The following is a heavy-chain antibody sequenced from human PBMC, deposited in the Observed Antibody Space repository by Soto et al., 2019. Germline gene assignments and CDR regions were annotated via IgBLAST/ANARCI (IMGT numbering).Heavy chain of an antibody. J-gene: IGHJ3*02. CDR1: GFSFSSYW. Sequence: PGGSLRLSCAASGFSFSSYWMSWVRQAPGKGLERVANIKQDGSEKYYVDSVKGRFTISRDNAKNSLYLQMNSLRAEDTAVYYCARPRHVGIAVAGPVGAFDIWGQGTMVTVSS. CDR3: ARPRHVGIAVAGPVGAFDI. CDR2: IKQDGSEK. D-gene: IGHD6-19*01. V-gene: IGHV3-7*01.